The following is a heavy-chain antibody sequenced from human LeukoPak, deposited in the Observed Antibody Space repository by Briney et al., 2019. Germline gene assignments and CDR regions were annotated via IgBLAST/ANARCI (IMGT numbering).Heavy chain of an antibody. V-gene: IGHV3-21*01. CDR2: ISRSSSYI. CDR1: GFTFSSYS. CDR3: ARAPAGPYMDV. J-gene: IGHJ6*02. D-gene: IGHD6-25*01. Sequence: GGSLRLSCAASGFTFSSYSMNWVRQAPGKGLEWVSSISRSSSYIYYADSVKGRFTISRDNAKNSLYLQMNSLRAEDTAVYYCARAPAGPYMDVWGQGTTVTVSS.